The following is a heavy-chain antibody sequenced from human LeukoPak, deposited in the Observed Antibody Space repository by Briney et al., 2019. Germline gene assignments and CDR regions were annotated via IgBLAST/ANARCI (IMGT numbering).Heavy chain of an antibody. D-gene: IGHD2-15*01. CDR3: ATDHCSGGSCYFDY. CDR1: GYTLTELS. CDR2: FDPEDGET. V-gene: IGHV1-24*01. Sequence: GASVKVSCKVSGYTLTELSMHWVRQAPGKGLEWMGGFDPEDGETIYAQKFQGRVTMTEDTSTDTAYMELSSLRSEDTAVYYCATDHCSGGSCYFDYWGQGTLVTVSS. J-gene: IGHJ4*02.